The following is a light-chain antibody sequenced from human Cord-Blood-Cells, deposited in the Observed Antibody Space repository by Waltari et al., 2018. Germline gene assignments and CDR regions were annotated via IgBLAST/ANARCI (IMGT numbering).Light chain of an antibody. V-gene: IGKV1-33*01. CDR2: DAS. J-gene: IGKJ3*01. Sequence: DIQMTHSPSSLAASVGDRVTITCQASQDISNYLNWYQQKPGKAPKLLIYDASNLETGVPSRFSGSGSGTDFTLTISSLKPEDIATYYCQQYDNLPFTFGPGTKVDIK. CDR1: QDISNY. CDR3: QQYDNLPFT.